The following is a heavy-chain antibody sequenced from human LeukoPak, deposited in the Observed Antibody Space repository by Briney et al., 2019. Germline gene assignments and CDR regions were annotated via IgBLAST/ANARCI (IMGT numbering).Heavy chain of an antibody. CDR3: ARLYQQSKWKYYYYYMDV. D-gene: IGHD1-20*01. CDR1: GASFSTNY. CDR2: VFDSGST. Sequence: SETLSLTCSVSGASFSTNYWSWIRQPPGRGLEWIGYVFDSGSTNYNPSLKSRVTISVDTSTKQFSLRLRSVTAADTAVYYCARLYQQSKWKYYYYYMDVWSKGTAVTVSS. V-gene: IGHV4-59*01. J-gene: IGHJ6*03.